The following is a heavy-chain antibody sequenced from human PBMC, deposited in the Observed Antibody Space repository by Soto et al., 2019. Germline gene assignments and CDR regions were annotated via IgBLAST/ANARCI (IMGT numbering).Heavy chain of an antibody. CDR1: GGSISSGDYY. CDR3: ARDAWTVVRGLPISGGLDV. Sequence: SETLSLTCTVSGGSISSGDYYWSWIRQAPGKGLEWIGYISNSGTAYYNPSLKSRVTISVDTSKNQSSLKLSSVTVADTAVYSCARDAWTVVRGLPISGGLDVWGQGTTVTVSS. D-gene: IGHD3-10*01. CDR2: ISNSGTA. V-gene: IGHV4-30-4*01. J-gene: IGHJ6*02.